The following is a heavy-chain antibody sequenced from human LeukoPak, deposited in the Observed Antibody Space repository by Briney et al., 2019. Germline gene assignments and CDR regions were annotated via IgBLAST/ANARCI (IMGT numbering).Heavy chain of an antibody. CDR3: ARGASGSYAQYDY. CDR1: GGSFSGYY. V-gene: IGHV4-34*01. J-gene: IGHJ4*02. D-gene: IGHD1-26*01. Sequence: PSETLSLTCAVYGGSFSGYYWSWIRQPPGKGLEWIGEINHSGSTNYNPSLKSRVTISVDTSKNQFSLKLSSVTAADTAVYYCARGASGSYAQYDYWGQGTLVTVSS. CDR2: INHSGST.